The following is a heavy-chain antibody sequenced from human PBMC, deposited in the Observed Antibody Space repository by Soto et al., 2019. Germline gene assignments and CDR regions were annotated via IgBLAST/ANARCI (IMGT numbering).Heavy chain of an antibody. CDR3: ARESEDLTSNFDY. Sequence: PGGSLRLSCAASGFSFSRYSMNWVRQAPGKGLERVSSISSTTNYIYYADSMKGRFTVSRDNAKNSVYLEMNSLSAEDTALYYCARESEDLTSNFDYWGQGTLVTVSS. J-gene: IGHJ4*02. CDR1: GFSFSRYS. V-gene: IGHV3-21*01. CDR2: ISSTTNYI.